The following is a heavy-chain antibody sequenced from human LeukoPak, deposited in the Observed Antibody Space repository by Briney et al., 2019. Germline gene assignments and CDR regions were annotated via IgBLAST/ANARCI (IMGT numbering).Heavy chain of an antibody. J-gene: IGHJ4*02. CDR3: TRYGDYGNYFDY. Sequence: PGGSLRLSCSTSRFTFGDYAMSWFRQAPGKGLEWVGFIRNKAYGGTTEYAASVKGRFTISRDDSKSIVYLQMNGLKTEDTAVYYCTRYGDYGNYFDYWGQGTLVTVSS. CDR2: IRNKAYGGTT. CDR1: RFTFGDYA. V-gene: IGHV3-49*03. D-gene: IGHD4-17*01.